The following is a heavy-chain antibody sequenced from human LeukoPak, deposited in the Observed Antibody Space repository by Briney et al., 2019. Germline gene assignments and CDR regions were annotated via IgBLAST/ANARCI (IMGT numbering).Heavy chain of an antibody. J-gene: IGHJ5*02. CDR2: IFSSGTA. CDR3: ARIIRTAGYYSNPKSGSFDL. Sequence: TLSLTCAVSGGSISSGGYSWSWIRQPPGKGLEWIGTIFSSGTAYYNPSLRTRVSISVDTSKNEFSLRLSAVTAADTGLYYCARIIRTAGYYSNPKSGSFDLWGQGILVTVSS. CDR1: GGSISSGGYS. D-gene: IGHD3-22*01. V-gene: IGHV4-30-2*03.